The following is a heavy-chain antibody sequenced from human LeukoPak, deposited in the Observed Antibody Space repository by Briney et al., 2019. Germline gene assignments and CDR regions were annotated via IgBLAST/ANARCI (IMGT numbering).Heavy chain of an antibody. CDR1: GDSISSGDYY. CDR3: ARGPYSYDSSGAFDI. V-gene: IGHV4-61*02. CDR2: ISSSGST. D-gene: IGHD3-22*01. Sequence: TSETLSLTCTVSGDSISSGDYYWRWIRQPAGKGLEWIGRISSSGSTNYNPSLKSRVTISVDTSKNQFSLKLSSVTAADTAVYFCARGPYSYDSSGAFDIWGQGTMVTVSS. J-gene: IGHJ3*02.